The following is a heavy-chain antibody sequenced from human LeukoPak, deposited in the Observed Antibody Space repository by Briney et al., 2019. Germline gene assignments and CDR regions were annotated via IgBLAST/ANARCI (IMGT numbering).Heavy chain of an antibody. CDR1: GYTLTELS. V-gene: IGHV1-24*01. J-gene: IGHJ4*02. Sequence: ASVKVSCKVSGYTLTELSMHWVRQAPGKGLVWMGGFDPEDGETIYAQKFQGRVTMTEDTSTDTAYMELSGLRSEDTAVYYCATVDISYYDSSGPLGYWGQGTLVTVSS. D-gene: IGHD3-22*01. CDR3: ATVDISYYDSSGPLGY. CDR2: FDPEDGET.